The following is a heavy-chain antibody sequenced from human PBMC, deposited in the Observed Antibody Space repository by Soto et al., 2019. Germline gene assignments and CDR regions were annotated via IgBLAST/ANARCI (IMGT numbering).Heavy chain of an antibody. CDR2: ISGSGVST. CDR3: AKEGLVGVVNGIFDY. Sequence: EVQLLESGGGLVQPGGSLRLSCAASGFTFSSYAMSWVRQAQGKGLEWVSAISGSGVSTYYADSVKGRFTISRDNSKNTLYLQMNSLRAEDTAVYYCAKEGLVGVVNGIFDYWGQGTLVTVSS. CDR1: GFTFSSYA. V-gene: IGHV3-23*01. D-gene: IGHD3-3*01. J-gene: IGHJ4*02.